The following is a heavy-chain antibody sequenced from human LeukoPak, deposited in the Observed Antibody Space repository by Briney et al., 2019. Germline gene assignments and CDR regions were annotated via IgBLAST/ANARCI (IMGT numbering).Heavy chain of an antibody. D-gene: IGHD3-3*01. V-gene: IGHV4-38-2*01. CDR2: IYHSGST. J-gene: IGHJ4*02. CDR1: GYSISSGYY. Sequence: SETLSLTCAVSGYSISSGYYWGWIRQPPGKGLEWIGSIYHSGSTYYNPSLKSRVTISVDTSKNQFSLKLSSVTAADTAVYYCARIDFWSGYFDYWGQGTLVTVSP. CDR3: ARIDFWSGYFDY.